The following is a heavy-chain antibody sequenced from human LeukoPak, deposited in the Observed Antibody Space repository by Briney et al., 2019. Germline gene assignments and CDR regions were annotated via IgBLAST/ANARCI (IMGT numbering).Heavy chain of an antibody. CDR3: ASCSVAGTRRYFDY. CDR1: GASISSDY. CDR2: IYSSGST. D-gene: IGHD6-19*01. Sequence: SETLSLTCAVSGASISSDYWTWIRQPPGKGLEWIGYIYSSGSTNYNPSLKSRVTISVDMSKNQFSLKLSSVTAADTAVYYCASCSVAGTRRYFDYWGQGTLVTVSS. V-gene: IGHV4-4*08. J-gene: IGHJ4*02.